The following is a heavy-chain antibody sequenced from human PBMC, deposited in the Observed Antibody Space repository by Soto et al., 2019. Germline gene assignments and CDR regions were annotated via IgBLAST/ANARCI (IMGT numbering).Heavy chain of an antibody. CDR3: ARIPVDTYINYWFEP. Sequence: SETLSLTCTFSGDSVTSGDYYWSWIRQPPGKGLEWIGYIYYSGNTNYSPSLKSRVAISLDTSHNQFSLKLSSVTAADTAVYFCARIPVDTYINYWFEPWGQGTLVSVSS. CDR1: GDSVTSGDYY. CDR2: IYYSGNT. V-gene: IGHV4-61*08. D-gene: IGHD5-18*01. J-gene: IGHJ5*01.